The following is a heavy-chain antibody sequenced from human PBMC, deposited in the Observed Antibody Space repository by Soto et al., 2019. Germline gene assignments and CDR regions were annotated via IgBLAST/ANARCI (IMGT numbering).Heavy chain of an antibody. D-gene: IGHD3-16*01. J-gene: IGHJ4*02. CDR1: GFTFNDHY. Sequence: EVQLVESGGDLVQPGGSLRLSCAASGFTFNDHYMDWVRQAPGKGLEWVGRSRNKAQSYSTSYAASVKGRFTISRDDSKNSLYLQMNSLKSEDPPAHDCTRPLISSAPRDYYWGQGTLVTVSS. V-gene: IGHV3-72*01. CDR2: SRNKAQSYST. CDR3: TRPLISSAPRDYY.